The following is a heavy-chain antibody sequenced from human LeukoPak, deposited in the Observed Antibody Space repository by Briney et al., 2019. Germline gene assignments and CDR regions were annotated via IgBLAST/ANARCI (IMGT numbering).Heavy chain of an antibody. Sequence: GGSLRLAWAASGFIFSNYGMSWVRQAPGRGLEWVSSISFSSTHINYADSIQGRFTISRDNAENSLYLQMNSLRAEDTAVYYCARVDDSSGYYSLGIDYWGQGTLVTVSS. V-gene: IGHV3-21*06. J-gene: IGHJ4*02. CDR1: GFIFSNYG. CDR2: ISFSSTHI. D-gene: IGHD3-22*01. CDR3: ARVDDSSGYYSLGIDY.